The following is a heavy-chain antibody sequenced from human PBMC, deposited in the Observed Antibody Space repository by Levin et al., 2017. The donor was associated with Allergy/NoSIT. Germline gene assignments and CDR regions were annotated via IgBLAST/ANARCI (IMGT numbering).Heavy chain of an antibody. CDR2: IYSGGST. CDR3: ARDRRSPWGRSYWYFDL. Sequence: GRSLRLSCAASGFTVSSNYMSWVRQAPGKGLEWVSVIYSGGSTYYADSVKGRFTISRDNSKNTLYLQMNSLRAEDTAVYYCARDRRSPWGRSYWYFDLWGRGTLVTVSS. J-gene: IGHJ2*01. V-gene: IGHV3-53*01. CDR1: GFTVSSNY. D-gene: IGHD3-16*01.